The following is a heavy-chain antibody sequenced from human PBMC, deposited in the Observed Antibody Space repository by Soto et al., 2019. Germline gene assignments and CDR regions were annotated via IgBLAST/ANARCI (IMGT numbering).Heavy chain of an antibody. Sequence: GGSLRLSCAASGFTFSSYWMHWVRQAPGKGLVWVSRINSDGSSTSYADSVKGRFTISRDNAKNTLYLQMNSPRAEDTAVYYCARAIYYDILTGSLPLDYSYGMDVWGQGTTVTVSS. D-gene: IGHD3-9*01. J-gene: IGHJ6*02. V-gene: IGHV3-74*01. CDR3: ARAIYYDILTGSLPLDYSYGMDV. CDR1: GFTFSSYW. CDR2: INSDGSST.